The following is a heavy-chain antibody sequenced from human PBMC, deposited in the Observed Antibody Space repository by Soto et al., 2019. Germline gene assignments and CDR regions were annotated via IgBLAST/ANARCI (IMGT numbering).Heavy chain of an antibody. J-gene: IGHJ3*02. CDR1: GFTFSSYA. CDR3: ARGPAGTGDGAFDI. D-gene: IGHD7-27*01. CDR2: ISYDGSNK. Sequence: GGSLRLSCAASGFTFSSYAMHWVRQAPGKGLEWVAVISYDGSNKYYADSVKGRFTISRDNSKNTLYLQMNSLRAEDTAVYYCARGPAGTGDGAFDIWGQGTMVTVSS. V-gene: IGHV3-30*04.